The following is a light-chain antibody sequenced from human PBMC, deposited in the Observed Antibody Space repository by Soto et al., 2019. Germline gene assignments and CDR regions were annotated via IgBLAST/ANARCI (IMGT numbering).Light chain of an antibody. CDR3: HQYNNWPQT. CDR1: QSFRSN. J-gene: IGKJ1*01. V-gene: IGKV3-15*01. CDR2: AAS. Sequence: PGERATLSCRASQSFRSNLAWYQQKPGQAPRLLIFAASTRATGVPARFSGSGSGTEFTLTISSLQSEDSAVYYCHQYNNWPQTFGQGTKVDIK.